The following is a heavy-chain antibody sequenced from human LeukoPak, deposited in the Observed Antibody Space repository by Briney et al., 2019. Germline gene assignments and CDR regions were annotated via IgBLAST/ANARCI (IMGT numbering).Heavy chain of an antibody. CDR2: IHYSGST. V-gene: IGHV4-59*08. CDR3: ARSSATYHEGFDF. D-gene: IGHD1-14*01. CDR1: GGSTSNYY. Sequence: SETLSLTCTVSGGSTSNYYWSWIRQPPGKGLEWIGYIHYSGSTNYIPSLKSRVTISLDTSKNQFSLRLSSVTAADTAVYYCARSSATYHEGFDFWGQGTLVTVSS. J-gene: IGHJ4*02.